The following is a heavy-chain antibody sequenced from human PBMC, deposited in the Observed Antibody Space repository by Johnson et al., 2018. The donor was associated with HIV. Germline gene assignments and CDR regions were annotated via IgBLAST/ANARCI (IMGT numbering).Heavy chain of an antibody. D-gene: IGHD1/OR15-1a*01. CDR3: ARAHNWHSDAFDI. CDR1: GFTFSSSG. J-gene: IGHJ3*02. Sequence: QMQLVESAGGVVQPARSLRLSCAASGFTFSSSGMHRVSQAPRKGLEWVAVISYDGSTKYYPDSVKGRFTISRDNSKNTLYLQMNSLRAEDTAVYYRARAHNWHSDAFDIWGQGTMVTVSS. CDR2: ISYDGSTK. V-gene: IGHV3-30*03.